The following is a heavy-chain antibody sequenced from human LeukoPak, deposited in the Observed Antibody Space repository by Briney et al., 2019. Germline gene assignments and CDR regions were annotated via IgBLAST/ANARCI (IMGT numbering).Heavy chain of an antibody. J-gene: IGHJ4*02. V-gene: IGHV3-48*02. CDR1: GFTLSGYN. CDR3: VRDPDALDY. CDR2: IRSSGYPI. Sequence: GGALRLSRAAPGFTLSGYNMKWGRQAPGEGLEWVSYIRSSGYPIHYADSVKGRFTISRDNAKSSVYLQMNSLRDEDTAVYYCVRDPDALDYWGQGTLVTVSS.